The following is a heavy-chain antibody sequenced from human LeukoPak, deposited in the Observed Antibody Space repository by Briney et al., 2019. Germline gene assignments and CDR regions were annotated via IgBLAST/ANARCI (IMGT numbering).Heavy chain of an antibody. Sequence: SETLSLTCTVSGGSISSGSYYWSWIRQPAGKGLEWIGRIYTSGITNYNPSLKSRVTISVDTSKNQFSLELSSVTAADTAVYYCAATSIAVAAWYFDLWGRGTLVTVSS. CDR3: AATSIAVAAWYFDL. CDR2: IYTSGIT. D-gene: IGHD6-19*01. V-gene: IGHV4-61*02. J-gene: IGHJ2*01. CDR1: GGSISSGSYY.